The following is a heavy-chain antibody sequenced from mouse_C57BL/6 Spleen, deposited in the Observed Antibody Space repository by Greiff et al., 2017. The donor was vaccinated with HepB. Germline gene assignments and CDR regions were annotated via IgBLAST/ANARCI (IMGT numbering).Heavy chain of an antibody. CDR1: GFNIKDDY. CDR3: TSRGLLGFAY. J-gene: IGHJ3*01. V-gene: IGHV14-4*01. CDR2: IDPENGDT. Sequence: EVQLQQSGAELVRPGASVKLSCTASGFNIKDDYMHWVKQRPEQGLEWIGWIDPENGDTEYATKFQGKATITADTSSNTAYLQLSSLTSEDTAVYYCTSRGLLGFAYWGQGTLVTVSA. D-gene: IGHD2-10*01.